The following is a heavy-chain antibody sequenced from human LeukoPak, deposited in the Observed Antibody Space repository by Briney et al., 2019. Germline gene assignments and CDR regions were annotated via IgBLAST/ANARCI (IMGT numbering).Heavy chain of an antibody. CDR2: IRHDGSEK. Sequence: PGGSLRLSCAASGFTFTSYWMSWVRQAPGKGLEWVANIRHDGSEKYYVDSVKGRFTISRDNAKNSLYLQLNSLRAEDTAVYYCAREGILAAGDYWGQGTLVTVSS. D-gene: IGHD6-13*01. CDR1: GFTFTSYW. V-gene: IGHV3-7*01. J-gene: IGHJ4*02. CDR3: AREGILAAGDY.